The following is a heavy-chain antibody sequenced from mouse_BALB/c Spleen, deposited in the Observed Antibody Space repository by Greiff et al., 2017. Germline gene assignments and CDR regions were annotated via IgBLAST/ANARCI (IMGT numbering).Heavy chain of an antibody. J-gene: IGHJ3*01. Sequence: EVQLVESGGGLVQPGGSRKLSCAASGFTFSSFGMHWVRQAPEKGLEWVAYISSGSSTIYYADTVKGRFTISRDNPKNTLFLQMSSLKSEDTAMYYCARHRDYWGQGTLVTVSA. D-gene: IGHD2-13*01. CDR3: ARHRDY. CDR2: ISSGSSTI. V-gene: IGHV5-17*02. CDR1: GFTFSSFG.